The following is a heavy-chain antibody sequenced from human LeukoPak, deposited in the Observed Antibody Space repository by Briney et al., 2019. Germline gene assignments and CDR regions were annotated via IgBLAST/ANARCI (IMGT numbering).Heavy chain of an antibody. V-gene: IGHV4-39*07. CDR2: IYYSGST. Sequence: PSETLSLTCTVSGGSISSSSYYWGWIRQPPGKGLEWIGSIYYSGSTNYNPSLKSRVTISVDTSKNQFSLKLSSVTAADTAVYYCARGQWLGYWGQGTLVTVSS. J-gene: IGHJ4*02. D-gene: IGHD6-19*01. CDR1: GGSISSSSYY. CDR3: ARGQWLGY.